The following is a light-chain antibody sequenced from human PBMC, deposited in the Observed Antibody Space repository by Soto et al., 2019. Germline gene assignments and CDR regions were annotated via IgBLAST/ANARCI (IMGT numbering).Light chain of an antibody. CDR1: QTIRSNS. CDR2: GAS. Sequence: EIVLRQSPGTLSLSAGERATLSSRPSQTIRSNSLAWYHQKPGQAPRLLIFGASYRATGIPDRFSGSGSGTDFTLTISRLEPEDFAVYYCQQYGRSPPEFTFGPGTKVDIK. J-gene: IGKJ3*01. V-gene: IGKV3-20*01. CDR3: QQYGRSPPEFT.